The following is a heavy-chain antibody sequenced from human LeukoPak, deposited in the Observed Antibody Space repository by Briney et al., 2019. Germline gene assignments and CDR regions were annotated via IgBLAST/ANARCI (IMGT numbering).Heavy chain of an antibody. CDR3: ARGRAGYYYDY. Sequence: GGSLRLSCAASGFTFSSYSLNWVRQAPGKGLEWVSCVSSGSSTIYYADSVKGRFTISRDNAKNSLYLQVNSLRDEDTAVYYCARGRAGYYYDYWGQGTLVTVSS. CDR2: VSSGSSTI. CDR1: GFTFSSYS. D-gene: IGHD6-13*01. V-gene: IGHV3-48*02. J-gene: IGHJ4*02.